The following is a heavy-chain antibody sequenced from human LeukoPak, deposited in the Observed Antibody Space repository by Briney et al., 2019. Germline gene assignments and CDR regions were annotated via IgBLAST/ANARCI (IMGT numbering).Heavy chain of an antibody. Sequence: SETLSLTCAVYGGSFSGYYWSWIRQPPGKGLEWIGEINHSGSTNYNPSLKSRVTISVDTPKNQFSLKPSSVPAADTAVYYCARTPNIKYSSSSGYYYYYMDVWGKGTTVTVSS. J-gene: IGHJ6*03. CDR2: INHSGST. D-gene: IGHD6-6*01. CDR1: GGSFSGYY. V-gene: IGHV4-34*01. CDR3: ARTPNIKYSSSSGYYYYYMDV.